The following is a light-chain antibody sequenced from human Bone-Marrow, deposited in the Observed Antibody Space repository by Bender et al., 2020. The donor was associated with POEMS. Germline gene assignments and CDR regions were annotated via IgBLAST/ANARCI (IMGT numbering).Light chain of an antibody. CDR2: DVS. V-gene: IGLV2-23*02. CDR1: SSDVGAYNL. Sequence: QSALTQPASVSGSPGQSITISCTGASSDVGAYNLVSWYQQHPGKAPKLMIYDVSQRPSGVPDRFSGSKSDNTASLTISGLQTDDEADYYCCSYAGSFTYVFGTGTKVTVL. J-gene: IGLJ1*01. CDR3: CSYAGSFTYV.